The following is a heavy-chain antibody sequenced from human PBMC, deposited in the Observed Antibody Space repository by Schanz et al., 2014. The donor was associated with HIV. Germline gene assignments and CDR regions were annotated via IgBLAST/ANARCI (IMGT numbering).Heavy chain of an antibody. Sequence: QVQLVESGGGVVQPGRSLRLSCAASGFTFSSYGMHWVRQAPGKGLEWVALIWYDGSNKIYADSVKGRFTISRDNSKNTLYLQMNSLRAEDTAVYFCTRGRFLERGGMDVWGQGTAVTVSS. CDR3: TRGRFLERGGMDV. CDR2: IWYDGSNK. J-gene: IGHJ6*02. V-gene: IGHV3-33*01. CDR1: GFTFSSYG. D-gene: IGHD3-3*01.